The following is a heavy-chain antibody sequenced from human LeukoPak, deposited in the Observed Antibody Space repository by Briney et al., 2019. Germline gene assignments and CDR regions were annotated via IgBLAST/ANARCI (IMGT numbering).Heavy chain of an antibody. Sequence: PGGSLRLSCAASGFTFSSYWMHWVRQAPGKGLLWVSRINSDGTTTYYADSVKGRFTISRDNAKNSLYLQMNSLRAEDTAVYYCAKFGIGEEYWGQGTLVTVSS. CDR1: GFTFSSYW. D-gene: IGHD2-21*01. CDR3: AKFGIGEEY. CDR2: INSDGTTT. V-gene: IGHV3-74*01. J-gene: IGHJ4*02.